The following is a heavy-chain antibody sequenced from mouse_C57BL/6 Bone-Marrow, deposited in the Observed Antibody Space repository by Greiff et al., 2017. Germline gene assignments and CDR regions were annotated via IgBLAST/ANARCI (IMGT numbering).Heavy chain of an antibody. CDR3: ARSYDYDDYTTDY. V-gene: IGHV1-64*01. CDR1: GYTFTNYW. J-gene: IGHJ4*01. Sequence: QVHVKQPGAELVKPGASVKLSCKASGYTFTNYWMHWVKQRPGQGLEWIGMMHPNGGSPDYNEKFKSEATLSVDKSSRTAYMELSSLTSEDSAVYYCARSYDYDDYTTDYWGQGTSVTVSS. CDR2: MHPNGGSP. D-gene: IGHD2-4*01.